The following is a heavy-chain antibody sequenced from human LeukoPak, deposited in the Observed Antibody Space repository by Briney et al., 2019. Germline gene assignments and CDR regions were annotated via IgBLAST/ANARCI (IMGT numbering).Heavy chain of an antibody. D-gene: IGHD5-24*01. CDR3: ASHRGGYTNGYFDY. J-gene: IGHJ4*02. V-gene: IGHV3-30*03. Sequence: GGSLRLSCAASGFTFSSYWMNWARQAPGKGLEWVAIVSYDGSNKYYADSVKGRFTISKDNSQNTLYLQMNSLRAEDTAVYYCASHRGGYTNGYFDYWGQGTLVTVSS. CDR1: GFTFSSYW. CDR2: VSYDGSNK.